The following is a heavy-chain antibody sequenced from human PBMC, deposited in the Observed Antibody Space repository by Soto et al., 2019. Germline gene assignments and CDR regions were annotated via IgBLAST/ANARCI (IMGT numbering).Heavy chain of an antibody. CDR1: GFIFSSHN. Sequence: EVQLEESGGGLIQPGRSLRLSCAASGFIFSSHNMNWVRQAPGKGLEWVSSITGSSSYIFYADSVKGRFTISRDNAKNTVYLQVNSLRAEDTGVYYCARLVASETGYGMDVWGQGTTVTVSS. CDR2: ITGSSSYI. V-gene: IGHV3-21*06. CDR3: ARLVASETGYGMDV. D-gene: IGHD3-9*01. J-gene: IGHJ6*02.